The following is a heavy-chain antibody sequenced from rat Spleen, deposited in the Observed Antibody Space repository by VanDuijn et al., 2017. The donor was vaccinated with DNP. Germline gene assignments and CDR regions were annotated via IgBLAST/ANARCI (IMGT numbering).Heavy chain of an antibody. V-gene: IGHV5-7*01. D-gene: IGHD1-12*01. CDR2: ISYNGGTP. CDR1: GFTFSDYY. J-gene: IGHJ4*01. CDR3: TRHMKIMPYYYSMNA. Sequence: EVLLVESDGGLVQPGRSLKLSCAVSGFTFSDYYMAWVRQAPAKGLEWVATISYNGGTPYYRDSVKGRFTIYRDNAQSTLYLQMDSMRSEDTATYYCTRHMKIMPYYYSMNAWGQGASVTVSS.